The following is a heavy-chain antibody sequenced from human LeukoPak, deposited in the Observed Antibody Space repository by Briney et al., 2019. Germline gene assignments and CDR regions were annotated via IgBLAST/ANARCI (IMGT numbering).Heavy chain of an antibody. V-gene: IGHV3-21*01. Sequence: GGSLRLSCAASGFTFSSYSMNWVRQAPGKGLEWVSSISSSSSYIYYADSVKGRFTISRDNAKNSLYLQMNSLRAEDTAVYYCARGGIAVAGFDYWGQGTLVTASS. CDR2: ISSSSSYI. CDR1: GFTFSSYS. D-gene: IGHD6-19*01. CDR3: ARGGIAVAGFDY. J-gene: IGHJ4*02.